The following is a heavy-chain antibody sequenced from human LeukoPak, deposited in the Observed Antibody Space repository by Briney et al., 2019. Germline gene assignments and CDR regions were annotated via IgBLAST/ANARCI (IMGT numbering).Heavy chain of an antibody. V-gene: IGHV3-21*06. Sequence: GGSLRLSCAASGFTFSSYSMNWVRQAPGKGLEWVSSISGTSDYIYYADSAKGRFTISRDNGQNSLYLQMNSLRAEDTAVYYCARREPQGCSGTSCFAGPVGHWGQGTLVTVSS. CDR2: ISGTSDYI. D-gene: IGHD2-2*01. CDR3: ARREPQGCSGTSCFAGPVGH. J-gene: IGHJ4*02. CDR1: GFTFSSYS.